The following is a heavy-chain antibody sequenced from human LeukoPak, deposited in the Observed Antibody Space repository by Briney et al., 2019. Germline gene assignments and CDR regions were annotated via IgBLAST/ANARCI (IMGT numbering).Heavy chain of an antibody. D-gene: IGHD6-13*01. CDR3: ATDGIAAAGTAPLF. V-gene: IGHV1-24*01. Sequence: ASVKVSCKVSGYTLTELSMHLVRKAPGKGLEWMGGFDPEDGETIYAQKFQGRVTMTEDTSTDTAYMELSSLRSEDTAVYYCATDGIAAAGTAPLFWGQGTLVTVSS. CDR1: GYTLTELS. CDR2: FDPEDGET. J-gene: IGHJ4*02.